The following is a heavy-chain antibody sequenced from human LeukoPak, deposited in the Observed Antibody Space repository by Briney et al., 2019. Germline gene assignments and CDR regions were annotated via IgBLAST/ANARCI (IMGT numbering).Heavy chain of an antibody. CDR3: ARPSSSSDPFDY. Sequence: ASVKVSCKASGYTFTGYYMHWVRQAPGQGLEWMGRINPNSGGTNYAQKFQGRVTMTRDTSISTAYMELSRLRSDDTAVYYCARPSSSSDPFDYWGQGTLVTVSS. V-gene: IGHV1-2*06. CDR2: INPNSGGT. CDR1: GYTFTGYY. D-gene: IGHD6-6*01. J-gene: IGHJ4*02.